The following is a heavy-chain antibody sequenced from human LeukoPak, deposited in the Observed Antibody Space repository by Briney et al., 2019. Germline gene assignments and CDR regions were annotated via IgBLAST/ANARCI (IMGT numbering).Heavy chain of an antibody. V-gene: IGHV3-7*01. CDR2: IKQDGSEK. D-gene: IGHD2-2*02. CDR1: GFTFSSYW. Sequence: GGSLRLSCAASGFTFSSYWMSWVRQAPGKGLEWVANIKQDGSEKYYVDSVKGRFTISRDNAKNSLYLQMNSLRAEDTAVYYCARVLNVVVPAAIVPHGYMDVWGKGTTVTVSS. J-gene: IGHJ6*03. CDR3: ARVLNVVVPAAIVPHGYMDV.